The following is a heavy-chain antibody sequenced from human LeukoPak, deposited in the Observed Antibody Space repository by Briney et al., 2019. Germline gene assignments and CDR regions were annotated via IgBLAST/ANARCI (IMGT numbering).Heavy chain of an antibody. Sequence: SGGSLRLSCAASGFSFNSYGMHWVRQAPGKGLEWVAVISYDGSDKYYADSVKGRFSISRDSSKKMLHLEMIALRADDTAIYYCAKGPVSGSRSPLDYWGQGALVTVSS. J-gene: IGHJ4*02. CDR3: AKGPVSGSRSPLDY. CDR2: ISYDGSDK. V-gene: IGHV3-30*18. D-gene: IGHD1-26*01. CDR1: GFSFNSYG.